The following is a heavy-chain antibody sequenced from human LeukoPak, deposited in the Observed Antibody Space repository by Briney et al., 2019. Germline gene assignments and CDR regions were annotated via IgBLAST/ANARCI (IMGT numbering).Heavy chain of an antibody. V-gene: IGHV3-15*01. CDR1: GFTFSNAW. CDR2: IKTKADGGTT. D-gene: IGHD3-3*01. J-gene: IGHJ6*03. CDR3: TTFFWSSYYSDYYYYYMDV. Sequence: PGGSLRLSXAASGFTFSNAWMTWVRQAPGKGLEWVGHIKTKADGGTTDYAAPVRGRFTISRDDSKNTLYLQMNSLKTEDTALYYCTTFFWSSYYSDYYYYYMDVWGKGTTVTVSS.